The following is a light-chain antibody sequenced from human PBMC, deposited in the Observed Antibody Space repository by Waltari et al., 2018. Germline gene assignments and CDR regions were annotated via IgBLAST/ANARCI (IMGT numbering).Light chain of an antibody. CDR3: QQYKNWPPVT. CDR1: QSVSSN. J-gene: IGKJ4*01. CDR2: GAS. Sequence: EIVMTQSPATLSVSLGERATLSCRASQSVSSNLAWYQQKPGQAPSLLIYGASTRATGIPARFSGSGSGTEFTLTISSLQSEDFALYYCQQYKNWPPVTFGGGTKVEIK. V-gene: IGKV3-15*01.